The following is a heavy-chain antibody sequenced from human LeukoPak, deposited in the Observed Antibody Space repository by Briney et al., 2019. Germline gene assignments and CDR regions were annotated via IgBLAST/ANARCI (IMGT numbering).Heavy chain of an antibody. D-gene: IGHD3-10*01. CDR3: ARDGLDYYGSGSYFPFDY. V-gene: IGHV3-48*03. Sequence: GGSLRLSCAASGFTFSSYEMNWVRQAPGKGLEWVSYISMSGSTIYYADSVRGRFTISRDNAKNSLYLQMNSLRAEDTAVYYCARDGLDYYGSGSYFPFDYWGQGTLVTVSS. J-gene: IGHJ4*02. CDR2: ISMSGSTI. CDR1: GFTFSSYE.